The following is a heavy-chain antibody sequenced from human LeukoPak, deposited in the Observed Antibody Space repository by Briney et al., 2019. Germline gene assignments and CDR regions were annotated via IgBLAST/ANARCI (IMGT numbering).Heavy chain of an antibody. Sequence: GGTLRLSCAASGFTFSSYGMSWVRQSPGKGLEWVSAISGSGGSTYYADSVKGRFTISRDNSKNTLFLQMNSLRAEDTAVYYCAKDGRTGGGGWEDYYYYMDVWGKGTTVTVSS. D-gene: IGHD2-15*01. J-gene: IGHJ6*03. CDR3: AKDGRTGGGGWEDYYYYMDV. V-gene: IGHV3-23*01. CDR1: GFTFSSYG. CDR2: ISGSGGST.